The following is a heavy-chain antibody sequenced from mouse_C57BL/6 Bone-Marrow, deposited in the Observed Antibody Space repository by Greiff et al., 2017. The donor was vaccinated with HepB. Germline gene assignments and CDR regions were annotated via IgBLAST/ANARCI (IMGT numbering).Heavy chain of an antibody. J-gene: IGHJ3*01. CDR1: GFTFSSYT. CDR2: MSSGGSYT. V-gene: IGHV5-6-4*01. Sequence: DVKLVESGGGLVKPGGSLKLSCAASGFTFSSYTMSWGRQTPEKRLEWVATMSSGGSYTYYPDSVKGRFTISRDNAKNTLYLQMSSLKSEDTAMDYCTRDLAPGGFAYWGQGTLVTVSA. CDR3: TRDLAPGGFAY.